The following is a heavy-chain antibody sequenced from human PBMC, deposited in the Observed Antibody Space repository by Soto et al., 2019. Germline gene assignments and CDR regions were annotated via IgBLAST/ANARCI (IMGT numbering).Heavy chain of an antibody. J-gene: IGHJ6*02. CDR2: IIPILGIA. D-gene: IGHD6-19*01. CDR3: ARGGIAVAGTSRYYYGMDV. Sequence: QVQLVQSGAEVKKPGSSVKVSCKASGGTFSSYTISWVRQAPGQGLEWMGRIIPILGIANYAQKFQGRVTITADKSTSTAYMELSSLRSEGTAVYYCARGGIAVAGTSRYYYGMDVWGQGTTVTVSS. CDR1: GGTFSSYT. V-gene: IGHV1-69*02.